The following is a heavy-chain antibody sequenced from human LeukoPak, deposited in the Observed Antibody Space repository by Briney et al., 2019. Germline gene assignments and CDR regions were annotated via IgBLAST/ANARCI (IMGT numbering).Heavy chain of an antibody. V-gene: IGHV3-20*04. D-gene: IGHD3-3*01. CDR3: ARDGDFWSGYPDY. J-gene: IGHJ4*02. CDR1: GFTFDDYG. CDR2: IKWDGGST. Sequence: GGSLRLACAAAGFTFDDYGMSWVRHAAGEGLEWVSCIKWDGGSTGYKESVKGRFTISRDNAKNSLYLQMNSLRAEHTASYYCARDGDFWSGYPDYWRQGTLVTVSS.